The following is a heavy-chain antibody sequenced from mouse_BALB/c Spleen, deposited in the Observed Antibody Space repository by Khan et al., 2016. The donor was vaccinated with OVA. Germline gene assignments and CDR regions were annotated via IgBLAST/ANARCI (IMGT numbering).Heavy chain of an antibody. D-gene: IGHD1-1*01. CDR3: ARDRYYGSSPDWFAY. V-gene: IGHV5-9-4*01. J-gene: IGHJ3*01. CDR2: ISRSGSKT. CDR1: GFTFSGYA. Sequence: EVELVESGGGLVKPGGSLKLSCAASGFTFSGYAMSWVRQTPEKRLEWVAEISRSGSKTYYPDTVTGRFTISRDNAKHTLYLEMSSLRSEDTAMYYCARDRYYGSSPDWFAYWGQGTLVTVSA.